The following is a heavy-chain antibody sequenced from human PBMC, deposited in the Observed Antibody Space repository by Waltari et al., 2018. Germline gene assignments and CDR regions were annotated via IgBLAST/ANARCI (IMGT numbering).Heavy chain of an antibody. V-gene: IGHV4-59*01. D-gene: IGHD2-2*02. CDR3: ARGLIPGKNACDI. J-gene: IGHJ3*02. CDR2: IYYRGST. Sequence: QVQLQESGPGLVKPSETLSLTCTVSGGSISSYYWSWIRQPPGKGLEWIGYIYYRGSTNCNPSLMGRVTISVDTSKTQFSLKLSSVTAADTAVYYCARGLIPGKNACDIWGQGTMVTVSS. CDR1: GGSISSYY.